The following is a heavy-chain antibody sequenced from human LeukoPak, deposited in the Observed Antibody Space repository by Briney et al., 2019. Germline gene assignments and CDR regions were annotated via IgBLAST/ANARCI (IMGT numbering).Heavy chain of an antibody. J-gene: IGHJ4*02. D-gene: IGHD3-22*01. CDR1: GGTFCSYA. Sequence: GASVKVSCKASGGTFCSYAISWVRQAPGQGLEWMGRIIPILGIANYAQKFQGRVTITADKSTSTAYMELSSLRSEDTAVYYCARVLLDYYDSSGYPSDYWGQGTLVTVSS. CDR2: IIPILGIA. CDR3: ARVLLDYYDSSGYPSDY. V-gene: IGHV1-69*04.